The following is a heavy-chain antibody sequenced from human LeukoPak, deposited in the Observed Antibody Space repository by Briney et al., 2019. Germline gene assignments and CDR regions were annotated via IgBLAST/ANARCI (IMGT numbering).Heavy chain of an antibody. CDR3: ARAVATHYYYYGMDV. D-gene: IGHD1-26*01. J-gene: IGHJ6*02. CDR1: GGSVSSGSYY. CDR2: IYYSGST. V-gene: IGHV4-61*01. Sequence: SETLSLTCTVSGGSVSSGSYYWSWIRQPPGKGLEWIGYIYYSGSTNYNPSLKSRVTISVDTSKNQFSLKLSSVTAADTAVYYCARAVATHYYYYGMDVWGQGTTVTVSS.